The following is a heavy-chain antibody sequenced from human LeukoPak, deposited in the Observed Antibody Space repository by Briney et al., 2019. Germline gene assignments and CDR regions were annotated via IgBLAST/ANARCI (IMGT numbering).Heavy chain of an antibody. V-gene: IGHV4-39*07. Sequence: PSETLSLTCTVSGGSISSSSYYWGWIRQPPGKGLEGIGSIFYSGSTYNTPSLKSRVTISVDTSKNQFSLKLSSVTAADTAVYYCARDSLTGPDYGMDVWGQGTTVTVSS. J-gene: IGHJ6*02. CDR1: GGSISSSSYY. CDR3: ARDSLTGPDYGMDV. CDR2: IFYSGST.